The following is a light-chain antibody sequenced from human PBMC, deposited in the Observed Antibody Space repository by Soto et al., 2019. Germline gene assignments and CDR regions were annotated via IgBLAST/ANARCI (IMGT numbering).Light chain of an antibody. CDR3: QQFTT. Sequence: AIQLTKSPSSLSASVGDRVTIPCRASQGISSALAWYQQKPGKAPKLLIYDASSLESGVPSRFSGSGSGTDFTLTICSLQPEDFATYYCQQFTTFGQGTKVDIK. CDR1: QGISSA. V-gene: IGKV1-13*02. CDR2: DAS. J-gene: IGKJ1*01.